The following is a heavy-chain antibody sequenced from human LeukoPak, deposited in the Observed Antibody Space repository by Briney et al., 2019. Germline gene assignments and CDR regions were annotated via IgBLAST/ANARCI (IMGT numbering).Heavy chain of an antibody. J-gene: IGHJ4*02. D-gene: IGHD3-3*01. Sequence: SVKVSCKASGGTFSSYAISWVRQAPGQGLEWMGGIIPIFGTANYAQKFQGRVTITADESTSTAYMELSSLRSDDTAVYYCARTLLNYDFWSGYPLLFDYWGQGTLVTVSS. CDR1: GGTFSSYA. V-gene: IGHV1-69*13. CDR2: IIPIFGTA. CDR3: ARTLLNYDFWSGYPLLFDY.